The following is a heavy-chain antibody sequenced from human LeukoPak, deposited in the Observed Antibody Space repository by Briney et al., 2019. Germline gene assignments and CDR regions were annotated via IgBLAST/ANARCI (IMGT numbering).Heavy chain of an antibody. Sequence: SETLSLTCTVSGGSISSSSYYWGWIRQPPGKGLEWIGSIYYSGSTYYNPSLKSRVTISVDTSKNQFSLKLSSVTAADTAVYYCARDWPAYYWGQGTLVTVSS. CDR1: GGSISSSSYY. CDR3: ARDWPAYY. V-gene: IGHV4-39*07. CDR2: IYYSGST. J-gene: IGHJ4*02.